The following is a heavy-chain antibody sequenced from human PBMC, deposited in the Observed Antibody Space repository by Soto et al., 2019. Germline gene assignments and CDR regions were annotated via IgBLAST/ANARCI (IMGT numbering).Heavy chain of an antibody. Sequence: PGGSLRLSCAASGFTFSSYCMHWVRQAPGKGLEWVAVISYEGSNKYYADSVKGRFTISRDNSKNTLYLQMNSLRAEDTAVYYCAKDLHLYYDFWSGYYTSFYYYGMDVWGQGTTVTVSS. J-gene: IGHJ6*02. D-gene: IGHD3-3*01. CDR2: ISYEGSNK. V-gene: IGHV3-30*18. CDR1: GFTFSSYC. CDR3: AKDLHLYYDFWSGYYTSFYYYGMDV.